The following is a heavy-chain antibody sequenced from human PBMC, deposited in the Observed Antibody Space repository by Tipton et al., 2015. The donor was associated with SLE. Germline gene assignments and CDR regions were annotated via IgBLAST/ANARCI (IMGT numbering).Heavy chain of an antibody. CDR3: ARAPPYYDILTGLYYYYGMDV. Sequence: TLSLTCAVYGGSFSVHYWSWSWIRQPPGKGLEWIGEIDHSRSTNYNPSLKSRVTISRDTSKNQFSLKLSSVTAADTAVYYCARAPPYYDILTGLYYYYGMDVWGQGTTVTVSS. CDR1: GGSFSVHY. CDR2: IDHSRST. D-gene: IGHD3-9*01. J-gene: IGHJ6*02. V-gene: IGHV4-34*01.